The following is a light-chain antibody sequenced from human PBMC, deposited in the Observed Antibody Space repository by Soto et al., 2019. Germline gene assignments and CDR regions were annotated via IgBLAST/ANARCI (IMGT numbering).Light chain of an antibody. CDR3: SSYTSSSLYV. CDR1: SSDVGGYNY. V-gene: IGLV2-14*03. CDR2: DVS. Sequence: QSALTQPASVSGSPGQSITISCTGTSSDVGGYNYVSWYQQHPGKAPKLMIYDVSNRPSGVSNRFSGSKSGNTASLTISGLQAEDEAAHYCSSYTSSSLYVFGTGTKVTVL. J-gene: IGLJ1*01.